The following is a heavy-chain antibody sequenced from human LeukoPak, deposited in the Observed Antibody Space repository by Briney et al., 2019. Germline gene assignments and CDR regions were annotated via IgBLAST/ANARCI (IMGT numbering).Heavy chain of an antibody. CDR2: ISGSGGST. J-gene: IGHJ4*02. Sequence: PGVPLTLSCAASGFTYNRYAMICLPQAPGKAVEGVTAISGSGGSTYYADSVKGRFTISRDNFKNTLYLQMNSPRAEDTAVYYCAKPGSSRGIAGRRPTKYYFDYWGQGTLVTVSS. CDR3: AKPGSSRGIAGRRPTKYYFDY. V-gene: IGHV3-23*01. CDR1: GFTYNRYA. D-gene: IGHD6-6*01.